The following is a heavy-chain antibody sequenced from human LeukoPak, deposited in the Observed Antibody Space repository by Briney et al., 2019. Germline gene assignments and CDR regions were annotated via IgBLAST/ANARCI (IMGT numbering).Heavy chain of an antibody. CDR1: GYTFTGYY. V-gene: IGHV1-2*02. CDR3: ASNGDDCGYGPGWFDP. J-gene: IGHJ5*02. CDR2: INPNSGGT. Sequence: VASVKVSCKTSGYTFTGYYMHWVRQAPGQGLEWMGWINPNSGGTNYAQKFQGRVTMTRDTSISTAYMELSRLRSDDTAVYYCASNGDDCGYGPGWFDPWGQGTLVTVSS. D-gene: IGHD5-12*01.